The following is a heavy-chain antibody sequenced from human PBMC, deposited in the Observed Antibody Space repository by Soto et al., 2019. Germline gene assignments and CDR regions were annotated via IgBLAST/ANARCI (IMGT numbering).Heavy chain of an antibody. Sequence: SVKVSCKASGFSFTSSSVQWVRQARGQRLEWIGWIVVGTGHTNYAQKFQERVTISTDMSTNTAYMEVNSLRAEDTAVYYCVSWVSAHFDYWGQGTLVTVSS. CDR1: GFSFTSSS. D-gene: IGHD2-8*01. CDR2: IVVGTGHT. V-gene: IGHV1-58*01. CDR3: VSWVSAHFDY. J-gene: IGHJ4*02.